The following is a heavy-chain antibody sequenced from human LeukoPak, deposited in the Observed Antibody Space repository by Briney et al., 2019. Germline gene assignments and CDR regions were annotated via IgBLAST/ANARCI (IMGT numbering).Heavy chain of an antibody. CDR2: INAGNGNT. CDR3: ARDPSYYYDSSGSYYFDY. Sequence: ASVKVSCKASGYTFTSYAMHWVRQAPGQRLEWMGWINAGNGNTKYSQEFQGRVTITRDTSASTAYMELSSLRSEDMAVYYCARDPSYYYDSSGSYYFDYWGQGTLVTVSS. J-gene: IGHJ4*02. V-gene: IGHV1-3*03. CDR1: GYTFTSYA. D-gene: IGHD3-22*01.